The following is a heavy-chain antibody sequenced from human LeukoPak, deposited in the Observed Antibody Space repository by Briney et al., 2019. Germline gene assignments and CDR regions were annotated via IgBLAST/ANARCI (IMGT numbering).Heavy chain of an antibody. CDR1: GGSISGSSYY. Sequence: SETLSLTCIVSGGSISGSSYYWGWIRQPPGKGLEWIGSIYYGGSTYYNPSLKSRVTISVDTSKNQFSLKLSSVTAADTAVYYCARDGYGGSKTAFDIWGQGTMVTVSS. CDR2: IYYGGST. J-gene: IGHJ3*02. V-gene: IGHV4-39*07. CDR3: ARDGYGGSKTAFDI. D-gene: IGHD1-26*01.